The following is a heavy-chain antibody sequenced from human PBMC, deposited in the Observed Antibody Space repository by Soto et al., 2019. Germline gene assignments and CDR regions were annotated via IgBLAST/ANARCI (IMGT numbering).Heavy chain of an antibody. CDR1: GVTVSSYA. Sequence: VQLVQSGAEVKKPGASVKFSCKAAGVTVSSYAISWVRQAPGPGLAWMGGFIAIFGTPNYAQKFQGRVTITADKSTSTAYMELSSLRSDDTAVYYCAKNHASSGYYHYGPFDYWGQGTLVTVSS. D-gene: IGHD3-22*01. CDR3: AKNHASSGYYHYGPFDY. V-gene: IGHV1-69*06. CDR2: FIAIFGTP. J-gene: IGHJ4*02.